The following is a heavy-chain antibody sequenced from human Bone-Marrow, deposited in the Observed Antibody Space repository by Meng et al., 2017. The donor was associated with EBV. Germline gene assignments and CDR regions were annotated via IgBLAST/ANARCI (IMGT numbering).Heavy chain of an antibody. V-gene: IGHV1-3*01. CDR2: INVGNGDT. CDR1: GYTFSTYA. Sequence: VSVVQAGAEVKKPGASVEVSCKASGYTFSTYAIHWVRQAPGQRLEWMGWINVGNGDTKYSQKLQGRVTITRDTSASTAYMELRSLRSEDTAVYYCARDSSGDSRNFDPWGQGTLVTVSS. D-gene: IGHD3-22*01. J-gene: IGHJ5*02. CDR3: ARDSSGDSRNFDP.